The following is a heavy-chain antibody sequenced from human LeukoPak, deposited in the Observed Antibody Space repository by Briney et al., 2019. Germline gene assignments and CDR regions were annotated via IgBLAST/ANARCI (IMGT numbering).Heavy chain of an antibody. CDR3: ARDTCFGGTCFDDAFDI. Sequence: ASVKVSCKVSGYTLTELSMHWVRQAPGKGLEWMGGFDPEDGETIYAQKFQGRVTMTEDTSTDTAYMELSSLRSEDTAVYYCARDTCFGGTCFDDAFDIWGQGTMVTVSS. CDR1: GYTLTELS. D-gene: IGHD2-15*01. V-gene: IGHV1-24*01. CDR2: FDPEDGET. J-gene: IGHJ3*02.